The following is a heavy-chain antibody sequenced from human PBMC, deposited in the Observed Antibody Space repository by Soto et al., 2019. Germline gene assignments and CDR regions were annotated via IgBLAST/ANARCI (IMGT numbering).Heavy chain of an antibody. CDR3: ARGMRQWLVQHAFDFDD. V-gene: IGHV3-7*01. Sequence: GTLSLFVATSGLTFGSCWMSVVRQAPGKGLEWVANIKQDGSEKYYVDSVKGRFTISRDNAKNSLYLQMKRLRAEDTAVYYCARGMRQWLVQHAFDFDDWGQGTLVTVSS. J-gene: IGHJ4*02. CDR1: GLTFGSCW. D-gene: IGHD6-19*01. CDR2: IKQDGSEK.